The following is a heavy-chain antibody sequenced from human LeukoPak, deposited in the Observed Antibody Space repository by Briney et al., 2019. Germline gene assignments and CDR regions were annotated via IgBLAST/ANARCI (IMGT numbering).Heavy chain of an antibody. CDR1: GYTFTSYG. D-gene: IGHD7-27*01. Sequence: GASVKVSCKASGYTFTSYGISWVRQAPGQGLEWMGWMNPNSGNTGYAQKFQGRVTITRNTSISTAYMELSSLRSEDTAVYYCARGNWGYDYWGQGTLVTVSS. J-gene: IGHJ4*02. CDR3: ARGNWGYDY. CDR2: MNPNSGNT. V-gene: IGHV1-8*03.